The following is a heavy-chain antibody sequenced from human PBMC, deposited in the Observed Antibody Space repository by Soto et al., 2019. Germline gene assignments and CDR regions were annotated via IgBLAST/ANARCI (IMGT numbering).Heavy chain of an antibody. J-gene: IGHJ6*02. V-gene: IGHV3-7*03. D-gene: IGHD3-10*01. CDR1: GFTFSRDW. Sequence: PGGSLRLSCTLSGFTFSRDWMAWVRQAPGKGLEWVANMRPDESGKYYVDSVRGRFTISRDGAENSLHLQMDSLRAEDTALYYCARYGFANGLDLWGQGTTVTVSS. CDR3: ARYGFANGLDL. CDR2: MRPDESGK.